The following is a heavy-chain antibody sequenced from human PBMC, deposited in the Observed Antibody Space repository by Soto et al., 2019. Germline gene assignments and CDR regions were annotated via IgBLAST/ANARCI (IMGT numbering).Heavy chain of an antibody. V-gene: IGHV4-59*01. CDR1: GDFITSYY. J-gene: IGHJ4*02. CDR3: ALRSMAVVPEY. D-gene: IGHD3-22*01. CDR2: IYYSGST. Sequence: SETRSLTCIVTGDFITSYYWTWIRQPPGKELEWIGKIYYSGSTNYNPSLKSRVTMSVDSSKTQFSLNLTSVTAADTAVYYCALRSMAVVPEYWGQGTLVTVSS.